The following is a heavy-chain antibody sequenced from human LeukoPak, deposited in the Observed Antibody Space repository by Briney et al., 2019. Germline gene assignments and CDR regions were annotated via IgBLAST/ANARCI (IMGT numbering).Heavy chain of an antibody. CDR1: GFSLSTSGVG. V-gene: IGHV2-5*02. D-gene: IGHD6-13*01. Sequence: GSGPTLVKPTQTLTLTCTFSGFSLSTSGVGVGWIRQPPGKALEWLALIYWDDDKRYSPSLKSRLTITKDTSKNQVVLTMTNMDPVDTATYYCAHRPVAAAGTIFDYWGQGTLVTVSS. CDR3: AHRPVAAAGTIFDY. J-gene: IGHJ4*02. CDR2: IYWDDDK.